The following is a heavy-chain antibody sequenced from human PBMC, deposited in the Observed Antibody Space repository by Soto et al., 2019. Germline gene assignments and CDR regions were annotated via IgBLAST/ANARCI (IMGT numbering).Heavy chain of an antibody. D-gene: IGHD3-10*01. J-gene: IGHJ4*02. CDR2: IYYSGST. CDR1: GGSISSYY. Sequence: SETLSLTCTVSGGSISSYYWSWIRQPPGKGLEWIGYIYYSGSTNYNPSLKSRVTISVDTSKNQFSLKLSSVTAADTAVYYCASAPRGNYGYPSYFDYWGKGTLVTVP. V-gene: IGHV4-59*01. CDR3: ASAPRGNYGYPSYFDY.